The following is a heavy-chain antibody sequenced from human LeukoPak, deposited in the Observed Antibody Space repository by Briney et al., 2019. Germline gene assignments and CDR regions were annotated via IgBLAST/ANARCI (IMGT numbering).Heavy chain of an antibody. Sequence: GGSLRLSCAASGFTFSSYGMSWVRQAPGKGLEWVSAISGSGGSTYYADSVKGRFTISRDNSKNTLYLQMSSLRAEDTAVYYCAKPPGLYGDDFDYWGQGTLVTVSS. CDR2: ISGSGGST. V-gene: IGHV3-23*01. J-gene: IGHJ4*02. CDR1: GFTFSSYG. D-gene: IGHD4-17*01. CDR3: AKPPGLYGDDFDY.